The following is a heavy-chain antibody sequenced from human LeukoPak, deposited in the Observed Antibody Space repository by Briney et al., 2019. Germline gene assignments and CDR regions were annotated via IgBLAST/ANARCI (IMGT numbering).Heavy chain of an antibody. CDR1: GFTSSSYA. CDR2: ISGSGGST. V-gene: IGHV3-23*01. CDR3: AKSYYYDSSDYLPPSTYYGMDV. Sequence: GGSLRPSCAASGFTSSSYAISWVRQAPGKGLEWVSAISGSGGSTYYADSVKGRFTISRDNSKNTLYLQMNSLRAEDTAVYYCAKSYYYDSSDYLPPSTYYGMDVWGQGTTVTVSS. D-gene: IGHD3-22*01. J-gene: IGHJ6*02.